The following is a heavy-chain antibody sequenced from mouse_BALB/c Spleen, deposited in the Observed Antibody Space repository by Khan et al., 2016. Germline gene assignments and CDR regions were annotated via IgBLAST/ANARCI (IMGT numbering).Heavy chain of an antibody. D-gene: IGHD2-13*01. Sequence: QIQLVQSGPELKKPGETVKISCKASEYTFTNYGMNWVKQAPGKGLKWMGWINTNTGEPTYAEDFKGRFAFSLEAYTSTAFLQINSLKNEDSATYFCARTGDYPYYAMDYWGQGTSVTVSS. V-gene: IGHV9-3*02. J-gene: IGHJ4*01. CDR1: EYTFTNYG. CDR2: INTNTGEP. CDR3: ARTGDYPYYAMDY.